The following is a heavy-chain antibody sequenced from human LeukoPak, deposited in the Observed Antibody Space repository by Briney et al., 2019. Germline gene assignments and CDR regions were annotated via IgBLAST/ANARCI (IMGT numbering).Heavy chain of an antibody. Sequence: SETLSLTCTVSGGSISNSGYYWGWIRQPPGKGLEWIGNIYYSGSTYYNPSLKSRVTISVDTSKDQFSLKLSSVTAADTAVYYCAKTYYYDPFDFWGQGTLVTVSS. D-gene: IGHD3-22*01. CDR3: AKTYYYDPFDF. J-gene: IGHJ4*02. CDR1: GGSISNSGYY. CDR2: IYYSGST. V-gene: IGHV4-39*01.